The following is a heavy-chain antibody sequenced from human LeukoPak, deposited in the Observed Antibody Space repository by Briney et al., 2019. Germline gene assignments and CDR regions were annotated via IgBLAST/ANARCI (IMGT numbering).Heavy chain of an antibody. CDR1: GFTVSSDA. D-gene: IGHD4-23*01. CDR2: IGYTGDST. J-gene: IGHJ3*02. V-gene: IGHV3-23*01. CDR3: AKSPTVDAAFDI. Sequence: GGSLRLSCAPSGFTVSSDAMNWVRQAPGKGLEWVSGIGYTGDSTFYADSVKGRFTVSRDSSKNTLFLHMNSLRAEDTALYYCAKSPTVDAAFDIWGQGTMVTVSS.